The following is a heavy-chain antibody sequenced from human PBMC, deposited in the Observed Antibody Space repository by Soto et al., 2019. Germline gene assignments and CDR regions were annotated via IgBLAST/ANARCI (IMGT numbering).Heavy chain of an antibody. CDR2: IIPIFGQA. CDR1: GGTLRSYA. V-gene: IGHV1-69*05. CDR3: ARWRTTPLTYYGMDV. Sequence: SVQVSFKASGGTLRSYASRGVRQAPGQGLEWKGGIIPIFGQANYAQKFQGRVTMTRNTSISTADMELSSLRSEDTAVYYCARWRTTPLTYYGMDVWGQGPKVTV. D-gene: IGHD4-17*01. J-gene: IGHJ6*02.